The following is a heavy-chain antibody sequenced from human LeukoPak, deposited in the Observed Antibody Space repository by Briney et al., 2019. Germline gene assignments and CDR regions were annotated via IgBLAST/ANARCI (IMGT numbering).Heavy chain of an antibody. J-gene: IGHJ4*02. V-gene: IGHV3-30-3*01. CDR1: GFTFSSYA. CDR3: AREDGYCSGGSCYSEGSFDY. Sequence: GGSLRLSCAVSGFTFSSYAMHWVRQAPGKGLEWVAVISYDGSNKYYADSVKGRFTISRDNSKNTLYLQMNSLRAEDTAVYYCAREDGYCSGGSCYSEGSFDYWGQGTLVTVSS. D-gene: IGHD2-15*01. CDR2: ISYDGSNK.